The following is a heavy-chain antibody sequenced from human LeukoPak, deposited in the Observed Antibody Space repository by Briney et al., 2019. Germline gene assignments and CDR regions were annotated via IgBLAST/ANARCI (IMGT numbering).Heavy chain of an antibody. CDR2: IWYDGSNK. Sequence: PGRSLRLSCAASGFTFSSYGMHWVRQAPGKGLEWVAVIWYDGSNKYYADSVKGRFTISRDNSKNTLYLQMNSLRAEDTAVYYCARDGPHCSSTSCYQYMDVWGKGTTVTVSS. CDR3: ARDGPHCSSTSCYQYMDV. CDR1: GFTFSSYG. D-gene: IGHD2-2*01. J-gene: IGHJ6*03. V-gene: IGHV3-33*01.